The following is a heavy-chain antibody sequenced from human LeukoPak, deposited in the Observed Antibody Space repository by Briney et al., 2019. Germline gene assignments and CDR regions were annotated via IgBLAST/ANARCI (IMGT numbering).Heavy chain of an antibody. CDR2: IKSKTDGGTT. V-gene: IGHV3-15*01. J-gene: IGHJ4*02. D-gene: IGHD6-13*01. CDR1: GFTFSNAW. Sequence: PGGSLRLSCAASGFTFSNAWMSWVRQAPGKGLEWVGCIKSKTDGGTTDYAAPVKGRFTISRDESKNTLYLQMNSLKTGGTAVYYCTPEGGEAAAGTYFDYWGQGTLVTVSS. CDR3: TPEGGEAAAGTYFDY.